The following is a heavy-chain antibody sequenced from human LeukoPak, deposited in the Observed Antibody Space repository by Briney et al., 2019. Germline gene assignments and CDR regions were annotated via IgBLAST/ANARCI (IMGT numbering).Heavy chain of an antibody. V-gene: IGHV4-59*08. D-gene: IGHD6-19*01. CDR2: IYYSGST. J-gene: IGHJ4*02. CDR1: GGSISNYY. CDR3: ARLDSQGVAVAGKAGSYYFDY. Sequence: SETLSLTCTVSGGSISNYYWSWIRQPPGKGLEWIGYIYYSGSTNYNPSLKSRVTISVDTSKNQFSLKLSSVTAADTAVYYCARLDSQGVAVAGKAGSYYFDYWGQGTLVTVSS.